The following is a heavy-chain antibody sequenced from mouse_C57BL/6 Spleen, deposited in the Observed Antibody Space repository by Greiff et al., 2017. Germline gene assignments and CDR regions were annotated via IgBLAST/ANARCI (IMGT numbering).Heavy chain of an antibody. CDR1: GYTFTSYW. CDR3: ARSGLSTVAYAMDY. J-gene: IGHJ4*01. CDR2: IDHSDSYT. D-gene: IGHD1-1*01. V-gene: IGHV1-69*01. Sequence: QVQLQQPGAELVMPGASVKLSCKASGYTFTSYWMHWVKQRPGQGLEWIGEIDHSDSYTNYNQKFKGKSTLTVDKSSSTAYMQLSSLTSEDSAVYYCARSGLSTVAYAMDYWGQGTSVTVSS.